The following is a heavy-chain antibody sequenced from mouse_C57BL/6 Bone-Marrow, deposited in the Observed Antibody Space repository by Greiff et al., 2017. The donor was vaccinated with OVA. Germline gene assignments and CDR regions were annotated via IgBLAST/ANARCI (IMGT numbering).Heavy chain of an antibody. Sequence: DVQLQESGAELVRPGASVKLSCTASGFNIKDDYMHWVKQRPEQGLEWIGWIDPENGDTEYASKFQGKATIPADTSSNTAYLQLSSLTSEDTAVYYCTTGGSPAWFAYWGQGTLVTVSA. J-gene: IGHJ3*01. CDR1: GFNIKDDY. D-gene: IGHD1-1*02. CDR3: TTGGSPAWFAY. V-gene: IGHV14-4*01. CDR2: IDPENGDT.